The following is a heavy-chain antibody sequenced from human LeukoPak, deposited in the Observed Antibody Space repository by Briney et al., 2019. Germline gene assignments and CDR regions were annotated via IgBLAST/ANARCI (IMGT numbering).Heavy chain of an antibody. CDR3: ASGSGSYNAFDI. V-gene: IGHV3-74*01. CDR2: INTDGSST. CDR1: GFTFSSYW. Sequence: PGGSLRLSCAASGFTFSSYWMHWVRQAPGKGLVWVSRINTDGSSTSYADSVKGRFTISRDNAKNTLYLQMNSLRAEDTAVYYCASGSGSYNAFDIWGQGTMVTVSS. D-gene: IGHD1-26*01. J-gene: IGHJ3*02.